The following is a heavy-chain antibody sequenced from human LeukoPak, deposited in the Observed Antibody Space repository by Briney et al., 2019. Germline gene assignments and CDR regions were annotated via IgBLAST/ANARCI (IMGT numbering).Heavy chain of an antibody. Sequence: APVKVSCTAPGYTFTSYDINWVRQATGQGLEWIGWMSPNSGNTGYAQKFQGRVTMTRNTSISTAYMELSSLRSEDTAVYYCARGRYSSGWYGVEYFQHWGQGTLVTVSS. CDR1: GYTFTSYD. J-gene: IGHJ1*01. D-gene: IGHD6-19*01. CDR3: ARGRYSSGWYGVEYFQH. CDR2: MSPNSGNT. V-gene: IGHV1-8*01.